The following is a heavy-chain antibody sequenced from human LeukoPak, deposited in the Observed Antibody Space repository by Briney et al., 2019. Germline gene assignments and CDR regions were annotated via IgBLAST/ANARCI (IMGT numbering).Heavy chain of an antibody. V-gene: IGHV4-59*01. CDR3: ARYAGNWFDP. D-gene: IGHD3-10*01. CDR2: FYYSGST. Sequence: SETLSLTCTVSGGSITSYYWSWIRQPPGKGLEWIGYFYYSGSTNYNPSLKSRATISVDTSKNQFSLRLSSVTAADTAMYYCARYAGNWFDPWGQGTLVTVSS. CDR1: GGSITSYY. J-gene: IGHJ5*02.